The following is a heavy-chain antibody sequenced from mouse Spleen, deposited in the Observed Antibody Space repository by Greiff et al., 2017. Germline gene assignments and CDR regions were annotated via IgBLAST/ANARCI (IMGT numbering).Heavy chain of an antibody. CDR1: GFTFSDYG. J-gene: IGHJ1*01. D-gene: IGHD1-1*01. Sequence: EVKLVESGGGLVKPGGSLKLSCAASGFTFSDYGMHWVRQAPEKGLEWVAYISSGSSTIYYADTVKGRFTISRDNAKNTLFLQMTSLRSEDTAMYYCARSTIYGSSRYWYFDVWGAGTTVTVSS. CDR3: ARSTIYGSSRYWYFDV. V-gene: IGHV5-17*01. CDR2: ISSGSSTI.